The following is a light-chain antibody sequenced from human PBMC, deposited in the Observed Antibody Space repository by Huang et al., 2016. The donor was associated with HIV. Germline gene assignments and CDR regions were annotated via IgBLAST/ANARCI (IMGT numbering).Light chain of an antibody. CDR2: DAS. J-gene: IGKJ5*01. Sequence: EIVLTQSPTTLSLSPGERATLSCRGSQSVNRYLAWYQQKPGQAPRLLIYDASNRATGIPARFSGSGSGTDFTLTISSREPEDFAVYYCQQRSNWPPITFGQGTRLEIK. CDR3: QQRSNWPPIT. CDR1: QSVNRY. V-gene: IGKV3-11*01.